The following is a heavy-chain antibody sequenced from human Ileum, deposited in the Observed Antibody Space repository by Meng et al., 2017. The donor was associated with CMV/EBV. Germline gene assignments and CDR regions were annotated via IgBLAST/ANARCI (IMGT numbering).Heavy chain of an antibody. CDR2: IKQDGGEK. Sequence: GGSLSLSCAASGFTLSSYWLSWVRQAPGRGLEWVANIKQDGGEKYYVDSVKGRFTISRDNAKNSLYLQMNSLRAEDTAVYYCARNWNDDYYGMDVWGQGATVTVSS. CDR3: ARNWNDDYYGMDV. CDR1: GFTLSSYW. D-gene: IGHD1-1*01. V-gene: IGHV3-7*01. J-gene: IGHJ6*02.